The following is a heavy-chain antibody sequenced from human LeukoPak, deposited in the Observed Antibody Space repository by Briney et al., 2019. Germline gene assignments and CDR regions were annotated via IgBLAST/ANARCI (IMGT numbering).Heavy chain of an antibody. D-gene: IGHD3-10*01. Sequence: GGSLRLSCAASGFTFSSYAMSWVRQAPGKGLEWVSAISGSGGSTYYADSVKGRFTVSRDNSKNTLYLQMNSLRAEDTAVYYCAKGLWFGESAFDYWGQGTLVTVSS. J-gene: IGHJ4*02. V-gene: IGHV3-23*01. CDR2: ISGSGGST. CDR1: GFTFSSYA. CDR3: AKGLWFGESAFDY.